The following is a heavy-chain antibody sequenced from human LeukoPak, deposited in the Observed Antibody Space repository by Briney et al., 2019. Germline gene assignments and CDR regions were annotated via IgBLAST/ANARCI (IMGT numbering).Heavy chain of an antibody. D-gene: IGHD6-6*01. CDR3: AGSYSSPSDY. CDR2: MNPSGVST. J-gene: IGHJ4*02. V-gene: IGHV3-23*01. CDR1: GFTFSSYA. Sequence: PGGSLRLSCATSGFTFSSYAMSWVRQAPGKGLEWVSAMNPSGVSTYYADSVKGRFTISRDNSKNTLYLQMNSLRAEDTAIYYCAGSYSSPSDYWGQGTLVTVSS.